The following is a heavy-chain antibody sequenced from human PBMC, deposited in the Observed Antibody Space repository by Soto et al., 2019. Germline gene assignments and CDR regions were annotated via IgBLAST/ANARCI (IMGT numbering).Heavy chain of an antibody. Sequence: QVQLQESGPGLVKPSQTLSLTCTVSGGSISSGGYYWSWIRQHPGKGLEWIGYIYYSGSTYYNPSLQRRVTISVDTSKNQFSLKLRSVTAAGTAVYYCAAQGRPMISFGGVIVPGFDYWGQGTLVTVSS. CDR1: GGSISSGGYY. CDR2: IYYSGST. D-gene: IGHD3-16*02. CDR3: AAQGRPMISFGGVIVPGFDY. J-gene: IGHJ4*02. V-gene: IGHV4-31*03.